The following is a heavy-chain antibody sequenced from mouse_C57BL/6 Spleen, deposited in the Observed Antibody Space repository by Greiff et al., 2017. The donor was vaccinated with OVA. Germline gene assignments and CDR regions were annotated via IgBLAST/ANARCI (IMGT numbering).Heavy chain of an antibody. D-gene: IGHD1-1*01. CDR2: IDPEDGET. CDR3: ARWNGSSYENYFDY. V-gene: IGHV14-2*01. J-gene: IGHJ2*01. Sequence: VQLQQSGAELVKPGASVKLSCTASGFNIKDYYMHWVKQRTEQGLEWIGRIDPEDGETKYATKFQGKATITADTSSNTAYLQLSSLTSEDTAVYYCARWNGSSYENYFDYWGQGTTLTVSS. CDR1: GFNIKDYY.